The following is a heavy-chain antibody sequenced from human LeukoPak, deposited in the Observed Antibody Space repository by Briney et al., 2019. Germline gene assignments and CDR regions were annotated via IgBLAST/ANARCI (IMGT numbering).Heavy chain of an antibody. V-gene: IGHV4-30-4*08. CDR3: ASCSGGSCYVMVY. J-gene: IGHJ4*02. CDR2: IYYSGST. D-gene: IGHD2-15*01. Sequence: TLSLTCTVSGGPISSGDYYWSWIRQPPGKGLEWIGYIYYSGSTYYNPSLKSRVTISVDTSKNQFSLKLSSVTAADTAVYYCASCSGGSCYVMVYWGQGTLVTVSS. CDR1: GGPISSGDYY.